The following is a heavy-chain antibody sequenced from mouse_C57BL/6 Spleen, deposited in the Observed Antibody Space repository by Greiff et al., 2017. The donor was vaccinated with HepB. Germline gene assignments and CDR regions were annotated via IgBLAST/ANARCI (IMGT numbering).Heavy chain of an antibody. CDR1: GYTFTDYE. D-gene: IGHD1-1*01. Sequence: VQLQQSGAELVRPGASVTLSCKASGYTFTDYEMHWVKQTPVHGLEWIGAIDPETGGTAYNQKFKGKAILTADKSSSTAYMELRSLTSEDSAVYCCTRMEDTGGFAYWGQGTLVTVSA. CDR2: IDPETGGT. CDR3: TRMEDTGGFAY. V-gene: IGHV1-15*01. J-gene: IGHJ3*01.